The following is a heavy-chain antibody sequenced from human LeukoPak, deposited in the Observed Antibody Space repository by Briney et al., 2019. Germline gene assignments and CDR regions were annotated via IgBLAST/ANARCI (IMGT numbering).Heavy chain of an antibody. CDR3: ARQKVAATSFDY. V-gene: IGHV4-59*08. D-gene: IGHD2-15*01. CDR1: GGSISSYY. J-gene: IGHJ4*02. CDR2: IYYSGST. Sequence: ASETLSLTCTVSGGSISSYYWSWIRQPPGKGLEWIGYIYYSGSTNYNPSLKSRVTISVDTSKNQFSLKLSSVTAADTAVYYCARQKVAATSFDYWGQGTLVTVSS.